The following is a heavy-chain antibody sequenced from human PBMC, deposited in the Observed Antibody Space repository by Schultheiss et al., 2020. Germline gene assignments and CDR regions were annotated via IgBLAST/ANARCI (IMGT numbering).Heavy chain of an antibody. CDR2: IYTSGST. Sequence: LRLSCTVSGGSISSGSYYWSWIRQPAGKGLEWIGRIYTSGSTNYNSSLKSRVTISVDTSKNQFSLKLSSVTAADTAVFYCARAPPKSAFDLWGQGIMVTVSS. V-gene: IGHV4-61*02. CDR3: ARAPPKSAFDL. J-gene: IGHJ3*01. CDR1: GGSISSGSYY.